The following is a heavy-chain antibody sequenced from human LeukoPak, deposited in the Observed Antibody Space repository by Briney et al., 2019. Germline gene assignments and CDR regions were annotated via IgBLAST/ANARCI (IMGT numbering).Heavy chain of an antibody. CDR1: GGTFSSYA. CDR3: ARVGCSSTSCYD. CDR2: IIPILGIA. J-gene: IGHJ4*02. Sequence: SVKVSCKASGGTFSSYAISWVRQAPGQGLEWMGRIIPILGIANYAQEFQGRVTITADKSTSTAYMELSSLRSEDTAVYYCARVGCSSTSCYDWGQGTLVTVSS. D-gene: IGHD2-2*01. V-gene: IGHV1-69*04.